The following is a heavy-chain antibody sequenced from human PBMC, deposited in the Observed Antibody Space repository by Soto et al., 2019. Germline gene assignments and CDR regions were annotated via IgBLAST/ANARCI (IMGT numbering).Heavy chain of an antibody. CDR1: GFTFSSYG. J-gene: IGHJ4*02. Sequence: LRLSCRASGFTFSSYGLHWVRQAPGKGLELVAVIWYDGSNKYYADSVKGRFTISRDNSENTLYLQMSRLRAEDTAVYFCAKGMFSSSPAAAGSFDYWGQGALVTVSS. CDR3: AKGMFSSSPAAAGSFDY. D-gene: IGHD3-10*01. V-gene: IGHV3-33*06. CDR2: IWYDGSNK.